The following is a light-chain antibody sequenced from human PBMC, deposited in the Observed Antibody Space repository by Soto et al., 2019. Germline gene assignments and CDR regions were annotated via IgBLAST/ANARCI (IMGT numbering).Light chain of an antibody. V-gene: IGKV1-5*03. CDR3: QQYNSYWT. CDR1: QSISSW. J-gene: IGKJ1*01. CDR2: KAS. Sequence: DIQMTQSPSTLSASVGDRVTITCRASQSISSWLAWYQQQPGKAPKRLIFKASSLESGVPSRFSGSGSGTEFTLTISSLQPDDFATYYCQQYNSYWTFGQGTKVEIK.